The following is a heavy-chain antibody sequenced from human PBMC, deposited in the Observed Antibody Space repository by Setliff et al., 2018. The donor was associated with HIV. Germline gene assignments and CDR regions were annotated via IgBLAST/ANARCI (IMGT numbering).Heavy chain of an antibody. CDR1: GGSISGYY. J-gene: IGHJ3*02. D-gene: IGHD3-22*01. CDR3: ARADNYYYDSGAFKSGLDAFDI. Sequence: SETLSLTCTVSGGSISGYYWSWIRQPAGKGLEWIGHISTSGRTNYNPSLMSRLTISVDTSKNQFSLKLSSVTAADTAVYHCARADNYYYDSGAFKSGLDAFDIWGQGTMVTVSS. CDR2: ISTSGRT. V-gene: IGHV4-4*07.